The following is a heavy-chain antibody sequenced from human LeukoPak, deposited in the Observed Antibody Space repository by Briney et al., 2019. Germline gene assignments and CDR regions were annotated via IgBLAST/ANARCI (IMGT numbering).Heavy chain of an antibody. J-gene: IGHJ4*02. Sequence: GGSLRLSCAASGFTFGGYSMTWVRQAPGKGLEWVANINLDGSDTFYVGFVKGRFTISRDNADDSLYLQMNSLRAEDTAVYYCGRVIAGAIDYWGQGTLVTVSS. CDR1: GFTFGGYS. CDR2: INLDGSDT. CDR3: GRVIAGAIDY. D-gene: IGHD6-13*01. V-gene: IGHV3-7*01.